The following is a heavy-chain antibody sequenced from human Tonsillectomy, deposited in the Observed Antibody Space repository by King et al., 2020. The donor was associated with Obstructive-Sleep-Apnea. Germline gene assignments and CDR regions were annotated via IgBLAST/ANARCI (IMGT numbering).Heavy chain of an antibody. J-gene: IGHJ4*02. CDR1: GFTFSSYG. V-gene: IGHV3-33*01. CDR2: IWYDGSNK. D-gene: IGHD3-22*01. Sequence: VQLVESGGGVVQPGRSLRLSCAASGFTFSSYGMHWVRQAPGKGLEWVAVIWYDGSNKYYADSVKGRFTISRDNSKNTLYLQMNSLRAEDTAVYYCARDGGYYDSSGYPGYWGQGTLVTVSS. CDR3: ARDGGYYDSSGYPGY.